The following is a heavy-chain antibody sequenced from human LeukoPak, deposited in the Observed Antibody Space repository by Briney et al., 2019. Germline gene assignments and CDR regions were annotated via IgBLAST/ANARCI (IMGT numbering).Heavy chain of an antibody. CDR3: ARGIDYYDSSPYTDF. Sequence: SETLSLTCTVSGGSISSGSYYWSWIRQPPGKRLEWVAHIYYTGSTNYNLSLKSRVTISVDTSKNQFSLKLSSVTAADTAVYYCARGIDYYDSSPYTDFWGQGTLVAVSS. CDR1: GGSISSGSYY. D-gene: IGHD3-22*01. CDR2: IYYTGST. J-gene: IGHJ4*02. V-gene: IGHV4-61*01.